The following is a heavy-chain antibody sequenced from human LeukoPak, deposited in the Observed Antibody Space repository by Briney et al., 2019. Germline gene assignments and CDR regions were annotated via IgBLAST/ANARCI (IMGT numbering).Heavy chain of an antibody. CDR1: GYSISSGYY. V-gene: IGHV4-38-2*02. J-gene: IGHJ4*02. CDR2: IYHSGST. D-gene: IGHD2-21*01. CDR3: ARVVYSEYDY. Sequence: SETLSLTCTVSGYSISSGYYWGWIRQPPGKGLEWIGSIYHSGSTYYNPSLKSRVTISVDTSKNQFSLKLSSGTAADTAVYYCARVVYSEYDYWGQGTLVTVSS.